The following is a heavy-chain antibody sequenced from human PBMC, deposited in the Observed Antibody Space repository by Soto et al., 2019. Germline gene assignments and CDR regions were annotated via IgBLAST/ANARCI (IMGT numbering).Heavy chain of an antibody. Sequence: HVQLQESGPGLVKPSETLSLTCTVSGGSISTYYWSWIRQPPGKGLEWIGYIYYDGSTSYNPSLSSRGTISVDTSKNQFSLILSSVTSADTAVYYCARDQLSSGLYVWFDPWGQGTLVTVSS. J-gene: IGHJ5*02. CDR3: ARDQLSSGLYVWFDP. V-gene: IGHV4-59*01. CDR2: IYYDGST. CDR1: GGSISTYY. D-gene: IGHD6-25*01.